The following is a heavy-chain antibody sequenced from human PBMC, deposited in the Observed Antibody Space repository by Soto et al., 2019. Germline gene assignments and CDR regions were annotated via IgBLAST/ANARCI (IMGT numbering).Heavy chain of an antibody. CDR1: GFRFSDYG. J-gene: IGHJ6*02. CDR3: AKTRRGYDMFFYGLDV. D-gene: IGHD5-12*01. Sequence: QVHLVEYGGGVVQPGRSLRLACAVSGFRFSDYGMHWVRQAPGKGLEWVAVISNDGSKKYYGDSVQGRFTISRDDSKSSVYVQMDSLKPEDTAVNYCAKTRRGYDMFFYGLDVWGQGTTVTVSS. CDR2: ISNDGSKK. V-gene: IGHV3-30*18.